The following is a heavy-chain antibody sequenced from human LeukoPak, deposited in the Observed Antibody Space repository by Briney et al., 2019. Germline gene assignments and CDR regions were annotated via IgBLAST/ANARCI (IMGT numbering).Heavy chain of an antibody. J-gene: IGHJ6*02. CDR2: MNLDGSEK. V-gene: IGHV3-7*01. D-gene: IGHD5-12*01. CDR3: GRDKKWLQYYYGVDV. CDR1: GFTFSSYA. Sequence: PGGSLRLSCAASGFTFSSYAMHWVRQAPGKGLEWVANMNLDGSEKYYVDSVKGRFTISRDNAKNSLYLQMHSLRAEDTAVYYCGRDKKWLQYYYGVDVWGQGTTVIVSS.